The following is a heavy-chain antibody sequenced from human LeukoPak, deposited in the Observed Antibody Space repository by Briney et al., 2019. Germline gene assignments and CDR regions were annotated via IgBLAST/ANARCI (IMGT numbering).Heavy chain of an antibody. CDR3: AKCQLRYFDWLSRDDAFDI. CDR2: IWYDGSNK. Sequence: GGSLRLSCAASGFTFSSYGMHWVRQAPGKGLEWVAVIWYDGSNKYYADSVKGRFTISRDNSKNTLYLQMNSLRAEDTAVYYCAKCQLRYFDWLSRDDAFDIWGQGTMVTVSS. V-gene: IGHV3-33*06. D-gene: IGHD3-9*01. J-gene: IGHJ3*02. CDR1: GFTFSSYG.